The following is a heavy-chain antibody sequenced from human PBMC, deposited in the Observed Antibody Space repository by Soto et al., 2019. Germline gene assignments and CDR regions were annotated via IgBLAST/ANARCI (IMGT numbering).Heavy chain of an antibody. V-gene: IGHV3-23*01. CDR1: GFTISAYG. CDR2: IGVNGDNT. Sequence: EVQLLESGGGLVQPGGSLRLSCAATGFTISAYGMSWVRQPPGKGLEWVSGIGVNGDNTYYADSVKGRFTISGDKSKNTVFLQMNSLRAEDTAMYYCTRDSGGESESWGHGTLVTVSS. CDR3: TRDSGGESES. J-gene: IGHJ4*01. D-gene: IGHD3-16*01.